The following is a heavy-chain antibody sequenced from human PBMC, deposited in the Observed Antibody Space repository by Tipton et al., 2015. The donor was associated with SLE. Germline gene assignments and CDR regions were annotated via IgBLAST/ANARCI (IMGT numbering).Heavy chain of an antibody. CDR1: GFTFSSNA. V-gene: IGHV3-64*01. D-gene: IGHD3-10*01. CDR2: ISNNGERI. CDR3: ARDGRGDYYYYYMDV. Sequence: SLRLSCTASGFTFSSNAMHWVRQAPGKGLEYVSSISNNGERIFYANSVKGRFSISRDNSKNTLYLQMGSLRTEDMAVYYCARDGRGDYYYYYMDVWGKGTTVTVPS. J-gene: IGHJ6*03.